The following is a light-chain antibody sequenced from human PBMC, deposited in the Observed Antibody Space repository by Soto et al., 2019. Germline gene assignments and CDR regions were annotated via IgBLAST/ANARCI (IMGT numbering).Light chain of an antibody. CDR3: QQYDRWPPWT. CDR1: QSGSGD. V-gene: IGKV3-15*01. CDR2: RTS. Sequence: EIVMMQSPAIPSVSPGERATLCCRTSQSGSGDLAWYQQKPGQARRLLMYRTSIRATGVPARFSGSGSGTDFTLTISSLQSEDFAIYYCQQYDRWPPWTFGKGNKVEIK. J-gene: IGKJ1*01.